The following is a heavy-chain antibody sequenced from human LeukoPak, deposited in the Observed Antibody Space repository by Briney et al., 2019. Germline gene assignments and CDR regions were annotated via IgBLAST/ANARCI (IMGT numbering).Heavy chain of an antibody. CDR2: ISSSSSYI. Sequence: PGGSLRLSCAASGFTFSSYGMNWVRQAPGKGLEWVSSISSSSSYIYYADSVKGRFTISRDDAKNSLYLRMNSLRAEDTAVYYCARGTGCGLSYYYYYYMDVWGKGTTVTVSS. J-gene: IGHJ6*03. CDR1: GFTFSSYG. CDR3: ARGTGCGLSYYYYYYMDV. V-gene: IGHV3-21*01. D-gene: IGHD2-21*01.